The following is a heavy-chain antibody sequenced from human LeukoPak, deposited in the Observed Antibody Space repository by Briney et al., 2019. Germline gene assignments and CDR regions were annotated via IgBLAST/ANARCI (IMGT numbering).Heavy chain of an antibody. V-gene: IGHV3-30-3*01. CDR3: ASSGIGYCSGGSCPNYIDY. J-gene: IGHJ4*02. Sequence: GGSLRLSCAASGFTFSSYAMHWVRQAPGKGLEWVAVISYDGSNKYYADSVKGRFTISRDNSKNTLYLQMNSLRAEDTAVYYCASSGIGYCSGGSCPNYIDYWGQGTLVTVSS. CDR1: GFTFSSYA. CDR2: ISYDGSNK. D-gene: IGHD2-15*01.